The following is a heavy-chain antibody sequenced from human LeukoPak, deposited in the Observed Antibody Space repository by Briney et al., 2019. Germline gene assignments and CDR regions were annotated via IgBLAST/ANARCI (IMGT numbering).Heavy chain of an antibody. Sequence: SETLSLTCTVSGGSISSGDYYWSWIRQPPGKGLEWIGYIYYSGSTYYNPSLKSRVTISVDTSKNQFSLKLSSVTAADTAVYYCARDNHGSGIIFDYWGQGTPVTVSS. V-gene: IGHV4-30-4*08. D-gene: IGHD3-10*01. CDR2: IYYSGST. CDR1: GGSISSGDYY. J-gene: IGHJ4*02. CDR3: ARDNHGSGIIFDY.